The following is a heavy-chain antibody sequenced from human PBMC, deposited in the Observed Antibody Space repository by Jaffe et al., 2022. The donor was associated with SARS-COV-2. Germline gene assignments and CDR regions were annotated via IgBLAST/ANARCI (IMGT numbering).Heavy chain of an antibody. V-gene: IGHV3-33*01. Sequence: QVQLVESGGGVVQPGRSLRLSCAASGFTFSSYGMHWVRQAPGKGLEWVAVIWYDGSNKYYADSVKGRFTISRDNSKNTLYLQMNSLRAEDTAVYYCARQTSIYGDYLNNWFDPWGQGTLVTVSS. CDR3: ARQTSIYGDYLNNWFDP. D-gene: IGHD4-17*01. CDR2: IWYDGSNK. CDR1: GFTFSSYG. J-gene: IGHJ5*02.